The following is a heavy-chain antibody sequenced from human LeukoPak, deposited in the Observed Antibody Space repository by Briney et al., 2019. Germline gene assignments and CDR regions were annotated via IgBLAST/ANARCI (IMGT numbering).Heavy chain of an antibody. CDR1: GYTFTSYA. CDR2: INTNTGNP. V-gene: IGHV7-4-1*02. Sequence: VASVKVSCKASGYTFTSYAMNWVRQAPGQGLEWMGWINTNTGNPTYAQGFTGRFVFSLDTSVSTAYLQISSLKAEDTAVYYCAREEDYYDSSGYYAIPDAFDIWGQGTMVTVSS. J-gene: IGHJ3*02. CDR3: AREEDYYDSSGYYAIPDAFDI. D-gene: IGHD3-22*01.